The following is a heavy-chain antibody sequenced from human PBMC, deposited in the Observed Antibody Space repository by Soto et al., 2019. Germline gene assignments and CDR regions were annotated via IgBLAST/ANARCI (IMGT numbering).Heavy chain of an antibody. Sequence: ASVKVSCKASGYTFTSYGISWVRQAPGQGPEWMGWISAYNGNTNYAQKLQGRVTMTTDTSTSTAYMELRSLRSDDTAVYYCARGGWCSGGSCYSRLTYYYGMDVWGQGTTVTVSS. D-gene: IGHD2-15*01. CDR2: ISAYNGNT. CDR1: GYTFTSYG. J-gene: IGHJ6*02. CDR3: ARGGWCSGGSCYSRLTYYYGMDV. V-gene: IGHV1-18*01.